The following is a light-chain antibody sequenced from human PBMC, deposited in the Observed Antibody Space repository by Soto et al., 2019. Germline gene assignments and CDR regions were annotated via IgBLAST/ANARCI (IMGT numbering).Light chain of an antibody. CDR2: GAS. Sequence: ETVMTQSPATLSVSPGERATLSCRASQSVGTSLAWYQQKPGQAPRVLMYGASSRATGVPGRFSGSGSATELTLTISSLQSEDFAVYYCQQYYSWPLTFGGGTKVEI. CDR3: QQYYSWPLT. V-gene: IGKV3-15*01. CDR1: QSVGTS. J-gene: IGKJ4*01.